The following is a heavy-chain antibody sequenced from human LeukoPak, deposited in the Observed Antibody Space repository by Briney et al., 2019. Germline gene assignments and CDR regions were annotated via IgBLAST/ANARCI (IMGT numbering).Heavy chain of an antibody. CDR2: IRSKANSYAT. CDR3: TSRAVAGHRDFDY. V-gene: IGHV3-73*01. CDR1: GFTFSGSA. D-gene: IGHD6-19*01. J-gene: IGHJ4*02. Sequence: GGSLRLSCAASGFTFSGSAMHWVRQASGKGLEWVGRIRSKANSYATAYAASVKGRFTISRDDSKNTAYLQMNSLKTEDTAVYYCTSRAVAGHRDFDYWGQGTLVTVSP.